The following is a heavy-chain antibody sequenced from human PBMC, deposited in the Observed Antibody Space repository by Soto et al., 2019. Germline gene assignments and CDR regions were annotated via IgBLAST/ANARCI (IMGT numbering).Heavy chain of an antibody. Sequence: PGGSLRLSCAASGFTFSSYGMHWVRQAPGKGLEWVAVIWYDGSNKYYADSVKGRFTISRDNSKNTLYLQMNSLRAEDTAVYYCARDIEYSSSSVSYYYSGMDVWGQGTTVTVSS. D-gene: IGHD6-6*01. CDR3: ARDIEYSSSSVSYYYSGMDV. CDR2: IWYDGSNK. V-gene: IGHV3-33*01. J-gene: IGHJ6*02. CDR1: GFTFSSYG.